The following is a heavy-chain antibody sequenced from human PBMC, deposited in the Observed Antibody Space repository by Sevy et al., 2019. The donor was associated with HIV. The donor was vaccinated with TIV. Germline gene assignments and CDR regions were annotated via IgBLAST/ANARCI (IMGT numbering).Heavy chain of an antibody. CDR1: GLNFSKYS. J-gene: IGHJ6*02. Sequence: GGSLRLSCAASGLNFSKYSFNWVRQAPEKGLEWISHISRSGTTTYYAESVKGRFTVSRDNAKNSLNLQISSLRDEDTADYYCAIDYDFWSGYTALYYYSHYYYYGMDVWGQGTTVTVSS. V-gene: IGHV3-48*02. CDR2: ISRSGTTT. D-gene: IGHD3-3*01. CDR3: AIDYDFWSGYTALYYYSHYYYYGMDV.